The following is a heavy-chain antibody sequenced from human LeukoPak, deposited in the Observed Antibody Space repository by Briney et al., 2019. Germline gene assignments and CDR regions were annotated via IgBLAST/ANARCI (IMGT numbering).Heavy chain of an antibody. CDR2: IYSGGRT. D-gene: IGHD4-17*01. V-gene: IGHV3-66*01. Sequence: GGSLRLSCAASGFTISANFMSWVRQAPGKGLEWVSVIYSGGRTDYADSVKGRFTISRDNSKNTLYLQMSGLRADDTAVYYCARDIHGDYGSPYWGQGTLVTVSS. CDR3: ARDIHGDYGSPY. J-gene: IGHJ4*02. CDR1: GFTISANF.